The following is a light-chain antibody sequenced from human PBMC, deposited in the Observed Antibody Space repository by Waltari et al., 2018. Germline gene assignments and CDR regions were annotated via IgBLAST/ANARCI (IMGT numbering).Light chain of an antibody. CDR2: AAS. Sequence: EVVLTQSPATLSLSPGDRATISCRASQSVRSTYFAWYQQRRGQAPRLLMYAASNRATGIPDRFSGGGSGTDFTLTISRLEPEDFAVYYCEQYDISPRTFGQGTKLEIK. J-gene: IGKJ2*01. CDR3: EQYDISPRT. V-gene: IGKV3-20*01. CDR1: QSVRSTY.